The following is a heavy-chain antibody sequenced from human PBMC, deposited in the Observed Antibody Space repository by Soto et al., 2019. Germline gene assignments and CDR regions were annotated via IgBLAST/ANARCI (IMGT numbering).Heavy chain of an antibody. D-gene: IGHD6-13*01. J-gene: IGHJ4*02. CDR2: ISAYNDNT. CDR1: GYTFTKFH. V-gene: IGHV1-18*01. Sequence: ASVKVSCKASGYTFTKFHIHWVRQAPGQGLEWMGWISAYNDNTNYAQKLQGRVTMTTVSSTSTAYMELRSLRSDDTAMYYCARDGLAAGKDFDYWGQGTLVTVSS. CDR3: ARDGLAAGKDFDY.